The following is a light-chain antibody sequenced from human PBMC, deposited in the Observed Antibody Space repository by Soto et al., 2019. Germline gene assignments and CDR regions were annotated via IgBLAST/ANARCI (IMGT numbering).Light chain of an antibody. CDR1: SSDVGIYNY. CDR3: SSYTTSSTRV. J-gene: IGLJ1*01. CDR2: EVT. Sequence: SALTXPASVSWSPGQSIAISCTGSSSDVGIYNYVSWYQQHPGKVPKLIIYEVTNRPSGVSNRFSGSKSGNTASLTISGLQAEDEADYYCSSYTTSSTRVFGTGTKVTVL. V-gene: IGLV2-14*01.